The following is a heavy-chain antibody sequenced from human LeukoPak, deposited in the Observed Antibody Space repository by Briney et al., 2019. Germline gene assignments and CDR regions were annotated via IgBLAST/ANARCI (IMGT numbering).Heavy chain of an antibody. CDR1: GGSISGYY. Sequence: SETLSLTCTVSGGSISGYYWSWIRQPPGKGLEWIGYIYYTGSTNYNPSLKSRVTISVDTSKNQFSLKLSSVTAADTAVYYCARRYDSTLYYYYYMDVWAKGPRSPSP. CDR3: ARRYDSTLYYYYYMDV. CDR2: IYYTGST. V-gene: IGHV4-59*08. D-gene: IGHD3-22*01. J-gene: IGHJ6*03.